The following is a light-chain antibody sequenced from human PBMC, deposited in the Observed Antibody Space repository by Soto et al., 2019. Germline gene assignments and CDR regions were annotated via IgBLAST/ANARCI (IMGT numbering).Light chain of an antibody. Sequence: DIQMTQSPSTLSASVGDRVTITCRASQSVSRWLVWYQQKPGKAPKLLIYKASTLESGVPSRFSGSGSGTEFTLAISSLQPDDSATYYCQQYNDNWTFGQGTKVDIK. CDR2: KAS. J-gene: IGKJ1*01. V-gene: IGKV1-5*03. CDR1: QSVSRW. CDR3: QQYNDNWT.